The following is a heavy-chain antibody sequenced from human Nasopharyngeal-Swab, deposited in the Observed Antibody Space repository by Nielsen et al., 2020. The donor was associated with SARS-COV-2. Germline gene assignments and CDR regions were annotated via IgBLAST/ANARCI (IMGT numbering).Heavy chain of an antibody. CDR2: IYYCGST. V-gene: IGHV4-61*01. Sequence: GSLRLSCTVSGGSVSSGSYYWSWIRQPPGKGLEWIGYIYYCGSTNYNPSLKSRVTISVDTSKNQFSLKLSSVTAADTAVYYCARLYGGNRGGDYWGQGTLVTVSS. CDR1: GGSVSSGSYY. CDR3: ARLYGGNRGGDY. J-gene: IGHJ4*02. D-gene: IGHD4-23*01.